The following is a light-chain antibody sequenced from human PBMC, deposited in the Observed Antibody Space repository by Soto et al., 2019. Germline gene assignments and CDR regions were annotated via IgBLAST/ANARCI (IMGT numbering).Light chain of an antibody. J-gene: IGLJ1*01. V-gene: IGLV2-14*01. Sequence: QSVLTQPASVSGSPGQSITISCTGTTSDVGGYNFVSWYQQYPGEAPKLMIFEVSNRPSGVSNRFSGSKSDNTASLTISGLQAEDEADYYCSSYTSSSTVVFGTGTKLTVL. CDR2: EVS. CDR1: TSDVGGYNF. CDR3: SSYTSSSTVV.